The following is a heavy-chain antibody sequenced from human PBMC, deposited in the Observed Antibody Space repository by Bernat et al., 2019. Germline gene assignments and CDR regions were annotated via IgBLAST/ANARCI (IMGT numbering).Heavy chain of an antibody. CDR2: ISSKANNYAT. CDR1: GFTFSGSA. Sequence: EVQLVESGGGLVQPGGSLTLSCAASGFTFSGSALHWVRQASGKGLEWVGRISSKANNYATAYAASVKGRFTISRDDSKNTAYLQMNSLKTEDTAVYYCTRHDLYYYYMDVWGKGTTVTVSS. V-gene: IGHV3-73*02. CDR3: TRHDLYYYYMDV. J-gene: IGHJ6*03.